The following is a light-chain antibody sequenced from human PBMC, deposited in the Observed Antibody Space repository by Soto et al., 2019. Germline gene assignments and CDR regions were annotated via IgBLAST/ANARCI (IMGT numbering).Light chain of an antibody. V-gene: IGKV1-39*01. J-gene: IGKJ5*01. CDR1: QSISIY. Sequence: DIHMTPSPSSLSASVGDRVTITCRESQSISIYLNWYQLKPGKAPNLLMYGASYLKSGVPTRFSGSGSGTDFTLTISSLQPEDFAIYYCQQTYTTPEITFGQGTRLEIK. CDR3: QQTYTTPEIT. CDR2: GAS.